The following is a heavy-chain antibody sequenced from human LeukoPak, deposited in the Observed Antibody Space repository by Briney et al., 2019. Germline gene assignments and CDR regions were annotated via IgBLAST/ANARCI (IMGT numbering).Heavy chain of an antibody. CDR1: GYTFTSYD. V-gene: IGHV1-8*03. Sequence: ASVKVSCKASGYTFTSYDINWVRQATGQGLEWMGWMNPNSGNTGYAQKFQGRVTITRNTSISTAYMELSSLRSEDTAVYYCARGVGDYVWGSHRMRDLYYFDYWGQGTLVTVSS. CDR3: ARGVGDYVWGSHRMRDLYYFDY. J-gene: IGHJ4*02. CDR2: MNPNSGNT. D-gene: IGHD3-16*02.